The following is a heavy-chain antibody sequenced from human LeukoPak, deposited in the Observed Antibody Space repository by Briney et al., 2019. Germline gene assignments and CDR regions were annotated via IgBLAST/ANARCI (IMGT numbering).Heavy chain of an antibody. CDR3: ARHEYQVFPPANWFDP. J-gene: IGHJ5*02. CDR2: FHYGGSA. CDR1: GDSVSSSNFF. Sequence: SETLSLTCTVSGDSVSSSNFFWGWIRQPPGKGLEWIGSFHYGGSAFYNPSLKSRVTISVDTSNNHFSLELTSVTAADSAVYYCARHEYQVFPPANWFDPGGQGTLVTVSS. D-gene: IGHD6-6*01. V-gene: IGHV4-39*02.